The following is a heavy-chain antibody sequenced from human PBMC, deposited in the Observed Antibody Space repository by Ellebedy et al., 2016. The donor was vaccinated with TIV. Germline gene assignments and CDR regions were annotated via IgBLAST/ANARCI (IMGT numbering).Heavy chain of an antibody. CDR2: IYYSGSA. J-gene: IGHJ5*02. CDR3: ARDPALPRGRFDT. V-gene: IGHV4-39*07. Sequence: MPSETLSLTCSVSGGSLSSTRYYWAWIRQPPGKGLEWIGSIYYSGSAYYNPSLKSRVTVSVDTSKNQFSLNLSSVTAADTAVYYCARDPALPRGRFDTWGQGTLVTVSS. CDR1: GGSLSSTRYY.